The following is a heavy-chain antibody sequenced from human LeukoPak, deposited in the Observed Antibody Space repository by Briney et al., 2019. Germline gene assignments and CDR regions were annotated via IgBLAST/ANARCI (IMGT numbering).Heavy chain of an antibody. D-gene: IGHD1-26*01. V-gene: IGHV3-30*04. J-gene: IGHJ4*02. CDR2: ISYDGSNK. Sequence: GGSLRLSCAASGFTFSSYAMHWVRQAPGKRLEWVAVISYDGSNKYYADSVKGRFTISRDNSKNTLYLQMNSLRAEDTAVYYCARDSGGVSYAPGYWGQGTLVTVSS. CDR3: ARDSGGVSYAPGY. CDR1: GFTFSSYA.